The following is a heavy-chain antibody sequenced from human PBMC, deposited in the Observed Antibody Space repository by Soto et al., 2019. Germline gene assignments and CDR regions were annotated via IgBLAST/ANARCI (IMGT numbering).Heavy chain of an antibody. Sequence: SETLSLTCTVSGGSISSGDYYWSWIRQPPGKGLEWIGYIYYSGSTYYNQSLKSRVTISVDTSKNQFSLKLSPVTAADTAVYYCASGAYCGGDCYLHYYYYYGMDVWGQGNTVTVSS. V-gene: IGHV4-30-4*01. CDR2: IYYSGST. J-gene: IGHJ6*02. CDR1: GGSISSGDYY. CDR3: ASGAYCGGDCYLHYYYYYGMDV. D-gene: IGHD2-21*02.